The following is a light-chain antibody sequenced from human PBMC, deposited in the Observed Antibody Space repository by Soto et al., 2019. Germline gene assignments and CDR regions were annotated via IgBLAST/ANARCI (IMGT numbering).Light chain of an antibody. CDR1: QSVRSNF. J-gene: IGKJ2*01. Sequence: EIVLTQSPGTLSLSPGERATLSCRASQSVRSNFLAWYQQKPGQARRLLIYGASSRATGIPDRFSGTASGTDFALTISRLEPEDSALYYCQQYGCSPYTFGQGTKLEIK. CDR3: QQYGCSPYT. V-gene: IGKV3-20*01. CDR2: GAS.